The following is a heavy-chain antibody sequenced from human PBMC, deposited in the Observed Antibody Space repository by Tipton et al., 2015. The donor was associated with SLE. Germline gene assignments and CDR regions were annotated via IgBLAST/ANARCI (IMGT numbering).Heavy chain of an antibody. CDR1: GGSISSGDYSSDYY. CDR2: IYHSGIT. Sequence: TLSLTCTVSGGSISSGDYSSDYYWGWIRQPPGKGLEWIGHIYHSGITYYNPSLKSRVTMSVDTSKNQFSLELSSVTAADTAVYYCARQGDTSSWSYFWFDPWGQGTLVTVSS. D-gene: IGHD6-13*01. J-gene: IGHJ5*02. V-gene: IGHV4-39*07. CDR3: ARQGDTSSWSYFWFDP.